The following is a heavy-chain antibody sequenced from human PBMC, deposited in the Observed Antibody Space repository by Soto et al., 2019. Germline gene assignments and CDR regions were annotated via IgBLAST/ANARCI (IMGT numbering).Heavy chain of an antibody. CDR2: ISGSGGST. CDR1: GFTFSSYA. J-gene: IGHJ4*02. CDR3: ATDPIVVVPPRLFDY. D-gene: IGHD3-22*01. Sequence: EVQLLESGGGLVQPGGSLRLSCAASGFTFSSYAMSWVRQAPGKGLEWVSAISGSGGSTYYADSVKGRFTISRDNSKNTLYLQMNSLRADDTAVYYCATDPIVVVPPRLFDYWGQGTLVTVSS. V-gene: IGHV3-23*01.